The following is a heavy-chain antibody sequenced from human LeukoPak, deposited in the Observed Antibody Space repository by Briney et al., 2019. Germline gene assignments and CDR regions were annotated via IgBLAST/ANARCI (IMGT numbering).Heavy chain of an antibody. CDR2: INDSGRT. V-gene: IGHV4-59*08. Sequence: SETLSLTCTVSGGXISRHYCSWIRQPPGKGLECIGYINDSGRTNYNPSLESRVTMSVDTSKNQFSLKLTSVTAADTAVYYCARHHEDYITIFYWGRGTLVTVSS. D-gene: IGHD3-3*01. CDR1: GGXISRHY. CDR3: ARHHEDYITIFY. J-gene: IGHJ4*02.